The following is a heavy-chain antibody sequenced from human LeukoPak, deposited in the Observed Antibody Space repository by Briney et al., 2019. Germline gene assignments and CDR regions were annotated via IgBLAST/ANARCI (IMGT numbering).Heavy chain of an antibody. J-gene: IGHJ4*02. Sequence: KASETLSLTCTVSGYSISGGYYWGWIRQPPEKGLEWIGSIYHSGSTYYNPSLKSRVTISVDTSKNQFSLKLSSVTAADTAVYYCARDPASSSWPIDYWGQGTLVTVS. CDR1: GYSISGGYY. CDR2: IYHSGST. V-gene: IGHV4-38-2*02. CDR3: ARDPASSSWPIDY. D-gene: IGHD6-13*01.